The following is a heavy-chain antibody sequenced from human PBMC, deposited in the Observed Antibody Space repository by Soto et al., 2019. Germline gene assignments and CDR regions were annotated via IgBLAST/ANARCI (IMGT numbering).Heavy chain of an antibody. CDR2: ISNNGGST. Sequence: EVQLVESGGGLVQPGGSLRLSCATSGFTFSIYAMHWVRQAPGKGLEYVSAISNNGGSTFYANSVKGRFTISRDNSQNTLYLQMGRLRAEDMAVYYCARDTNPIYGDIGNWYFDLWGRGTLVTVSS. J-gene: IGHJ2*01. CDR1: GFTFSIYA. CDR3: ARDTNPIYGDIGNWYFDL. V-gene: IGHV3-64*01. D-gene: IGHD4-17*01.